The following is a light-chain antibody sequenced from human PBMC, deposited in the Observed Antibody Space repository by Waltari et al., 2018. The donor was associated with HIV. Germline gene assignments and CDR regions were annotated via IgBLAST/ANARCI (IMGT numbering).Light chain of an antibody. V-gene: IGLV1-44*01. CDR1: SSNLGTYS. CDR3: ATWEHRLNGPI. Sequence: SVLTQPPSASGTPGQRVTISCSGGSSNLGTYSVNWYQQVPGTAPKLLIYNNNQWPSGVPDRFSGSKSGTSASLAISGLQSEDEADYYCATWEHRLNGPIFGGGTRLTVL. J-gene: IGLJ2*01. CDR2: NNN.